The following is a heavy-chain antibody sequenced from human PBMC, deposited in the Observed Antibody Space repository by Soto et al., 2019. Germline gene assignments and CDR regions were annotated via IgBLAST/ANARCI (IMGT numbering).Heavy chain of an antibody. CDR1: GFPFTRYG. Sequence: GRSVTLCCAASGFPFTRYGMHLVRLGLGKGLECVSSISSNNNYIYYVDFMKGRFTISRYNAKDSLYLEMNSLRADDTAVNYCAEESEDLTPDFDYCGQRT. J-gene: IGHJ4*02. CDR3: AEESEDLTPDFDY. CDR2: ISSNNNYI. V-gene: IGHV3-21*06.